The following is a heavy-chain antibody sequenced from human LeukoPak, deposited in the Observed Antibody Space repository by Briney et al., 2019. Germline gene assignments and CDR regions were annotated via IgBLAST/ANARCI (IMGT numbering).Heavy chain of an antibody. D-gene: IGHD5-12*01. CDR3: ARDVRGYGTFDY. Sequence: SETLSLTCTVSGGSISIGGYYGSWIRQLPGKGLEWIVYVYYTGNTYENPSLKSRVSMSIETSKRQCSLKLSTVTAADTAVYYCARDVRGYGTFDYGGQGALSPSPQ. J-gene: IGHJ4*02. CDR1: GGSISIGGYY. CDR2: VYYTGNT. V-gene: IGHV4-31*02.